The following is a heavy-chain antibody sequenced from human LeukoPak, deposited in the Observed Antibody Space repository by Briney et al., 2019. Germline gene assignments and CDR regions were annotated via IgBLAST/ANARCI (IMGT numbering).Heavy chain of an antibody. CDR3: ARGIDYYYYYMDV. CDR1: GGSIKSSSYY. V-gene: IGHV4-39*01. J-gene: IGHJ6*03. Sequence: SETLSLTCTVSGGSIKSSSYYWGWIRQPPGKGLEWIGSINYSGSTYYNPSLKSRVTMSVDMSKNQFSLKLSSVTAADTAVYYCARGIDYYYYYMDVWGKGTTVTVSS. D-gene: IGHD1-14*01. CDR2: INYSGST.